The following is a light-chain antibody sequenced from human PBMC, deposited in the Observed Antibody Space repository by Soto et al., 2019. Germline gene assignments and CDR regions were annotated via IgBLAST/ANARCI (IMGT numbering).Light chain of an antibody. CDR2: AAS. CDR3: QQIYSTPLT. Sequence: DIQMTQSPSSLSASVGDRVTITCRASQSISSYLNWYQQKPGKAPKLLIYAASSLQSGVPSRFSGSGSGTDFTLTISILQPEYFAAYYCQQIYSTPLTFGGGTKVEIK. J-gene: IGKJ4*01. V-gene: IGKV1-39*01. CDR1: QSISSY.